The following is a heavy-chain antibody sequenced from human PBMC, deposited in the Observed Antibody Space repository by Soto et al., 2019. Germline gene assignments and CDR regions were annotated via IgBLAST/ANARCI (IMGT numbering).Heavy chain of an antibody. V-gene: IGHV3-21*01. J-gene: IGHJ4*02. D-gene: IGHD2-2*01. CDR2: ISSSSSYI. Sequence: EVQLVESGGGLVKPGGSLRLSCAASGFTFSSYSMNWVRQAPGKGLEWVSSISSSSSYIYYADSVKGRCTISRDNAKNSLYLQMNSLRAEDTAVYYCARDRGTGVPAAVTVSYFDYWGQGTLVTVSS. CDR3: ARDRGTGVPAAVTVSYFDY. CDR1: GFTFSSYS.